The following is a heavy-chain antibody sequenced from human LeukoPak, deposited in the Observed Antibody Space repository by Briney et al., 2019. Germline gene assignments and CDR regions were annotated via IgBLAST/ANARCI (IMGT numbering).Heavy chain of an antibody. CDR1: GYTFTGYY. Sequence: GASVKVSCKAPGYTFTGYYMHWVRQAPGQGLEWMGILNPSGGSTSYAQKFQGRATLTRATSTSTVYMELSSLRSEDTAVYYCASVYNYGMDVWGQGTTVIVSS. J-gene: IGHJ6*02. CDR2: LNPSGGST. CDR3: ASVYNYGMDV. V-gene: IGHV1-46*01.